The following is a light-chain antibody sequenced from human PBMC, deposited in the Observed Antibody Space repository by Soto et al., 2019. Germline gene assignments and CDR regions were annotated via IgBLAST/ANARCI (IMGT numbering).Light chain of an antibody. CDR3: QQSCSTPPMYT. CDR1: QSISSH. CDR2: AAF. V-gene: IGKV1-39*01. Sequence: DIQMTQSPSSLSASVGDRVTVTCRASQSISSHLNRYQQKPGRAPNLLIYAAFSLQSGVPSKFSGSGSGTDFTLTISSLQPEDFATYYCQQSCSTPPMYTFGQGTKLEIK. J-gene: IGKJ2*01.